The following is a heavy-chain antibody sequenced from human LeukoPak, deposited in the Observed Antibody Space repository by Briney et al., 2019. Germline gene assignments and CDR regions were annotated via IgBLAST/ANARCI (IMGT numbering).Heavy chain of an antibody. D-gene: IGHD4-11*01. V-gene: IGHV4-38-2*02. J-gene: IGHJ4*02. CDR3: ARVLPTITTGSSAFDY. CDR2: IYHSGST. CDR1: GYSISGGYY. Sequence: SETLSLTCTVSGYSISGGYYWGWIRQPPGKGLEWIGSIYHSGSTYYNPSLKSRVTISVDTSKNQFSLKLSSVTAADTAVYYCARVLPTITTGSSAFDYWGQGTPVTVSS.